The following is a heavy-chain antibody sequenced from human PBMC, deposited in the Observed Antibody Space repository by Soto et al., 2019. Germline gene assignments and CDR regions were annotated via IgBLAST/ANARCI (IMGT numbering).Heavy chain of an antibody. CDR2: ISWNSGSI. D-gene: IGHD6-13*01. J-gene: IGHJ4*02. Sequence: GGSVRLSCAASGFTFDDYAMHWVRQAPGKGLEWVSGISWNSGSIGYADSVKGRFTISRDNAKNSLYLQMNSLRAEDTALYYCAKDIGVNGRIAAAGPDWGQGTLVTVSS. CDR1: GFTFDDYA. CDR3: AKDIGVNGRIAAAGPD. V-gene: IGHV3-9*01.